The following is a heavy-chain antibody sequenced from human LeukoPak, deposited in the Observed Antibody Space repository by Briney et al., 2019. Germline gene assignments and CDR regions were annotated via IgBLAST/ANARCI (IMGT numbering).Heavy chain of an antibody. V-gene: IGHV3-30*02. D-gene: IGHD1-26*01. CDR1: GFTFSSYG. J-gene: IGHJ4*02. CDR2: IRYDGSNK. Sequence: GGSLRLSCAASGFTFSSYGMHWVRQAPGKGLEWVAFIRYDGSNKYYADSVKGRFTISRDNSKNTLYLQMNSLRAEDTAVYYCAKDLKWELPYYFDYWGQGTLVTVSS. CDR3: AKDLKWELPYYFDY.